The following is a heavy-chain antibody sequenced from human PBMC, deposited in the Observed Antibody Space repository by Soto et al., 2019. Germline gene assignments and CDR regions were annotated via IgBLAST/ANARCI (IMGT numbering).Heavy chain of an antibody. CDR2: INPNSGGT. V-gene: IGHV1-2*02. D-gene: IGHD3-16*01. J-gene: IGHJ6*02. CDR3: ARGGGQTYYSDPMDV. Sequence: VQLVQSGAEVKKPGASVKVSCKAFGYTFTYNYIHWVRQAPGQGLEWMGYINPNSGGTRFYKRFQDRVAMTRDTAFNTAYVELSRLTSDETAIYYCARGGGQTYYSDPMDVWGQGTTVDVSS. CDR1: GYTFTYNY.